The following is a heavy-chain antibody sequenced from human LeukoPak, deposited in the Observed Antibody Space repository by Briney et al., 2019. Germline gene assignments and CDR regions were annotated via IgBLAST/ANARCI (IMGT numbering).Heavy chain of an antibody. Sequence: PGGSLRLSCAASGYTFSSYGMHWVRQAPGKGLEWVAVISYDGSNKYYADSVKGRFTISRDNSKNTLYLQMNSLRAEDTAVYYCARGAYGDYSDLSFDIWGQGTMVTVSS. D-gene: IGHD4-17*01. J-gene: IGHJ3*02. CDR1: GYTFSSYG. V-gene: IGHV3-30*03. CDR2: ISYDGSNK. CDR3: ARGAYGDYSDLSFDI.